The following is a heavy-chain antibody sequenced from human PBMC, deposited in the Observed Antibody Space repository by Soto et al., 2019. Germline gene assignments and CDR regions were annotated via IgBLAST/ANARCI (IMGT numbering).Heavy chain of an antibody. CDR1: GGTFSSYA. CDR2: IIPIFGTA. D-gene: IGHD1-26*01. Sequence: QVQLVQSGAEVKKPGSSVKVSCKASGGTFSSYAISWVRQAPGQGIEWMGGIIPIFGTANSAQKFQGRGTITADESTSTAYMELSSLRSEDTAVYYCATYPRGRGYYYGMDVWGQGTTVTVSS. V-gene: IGHV1-69*12. CDR3: ATYPRGRGYYYGMDV. J-gene: IGHJ6*02.